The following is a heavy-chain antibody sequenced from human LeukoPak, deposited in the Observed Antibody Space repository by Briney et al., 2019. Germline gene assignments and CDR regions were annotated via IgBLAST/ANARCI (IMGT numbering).Heavy chain of an antibody. D-gene: IGHD4-17*01. J-gene: IGHJ3*02. CDR2: IPYIGST. CDR3: ARDLVTVTKGFDI. V-gene: IGHV4-59*11. CDR1: DDSFSSHY. Sequence: SETLSLTCAVSDDSFSSHYWTWIRRPPGKGLEWIGYIPYIGSTNYNPSLKSRVTISIDTSKNQFSLKLSSVTAADTAVYYCARDLVTVTKGFDIWGQGTMVSVSS.